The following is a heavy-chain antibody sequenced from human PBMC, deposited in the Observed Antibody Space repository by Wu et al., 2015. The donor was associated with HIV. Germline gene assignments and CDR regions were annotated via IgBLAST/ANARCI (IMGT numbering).Heavy chain of an antibody. CDR1: GYTFSGYY. J-gene: IGHJ4*02. D-gene: IGHD4-17*01. V-gene: IGHV1-2*02. Sequence: QVQLVQSGAEVKKPGASVKVSCKASGYTFSGYYMHWLRQAPGQGLEWMGWINPNSGGTNYAQKFQDRVTLTRDTSISTAHMELDSLTFSDTAVYYCARDANPVTTEFDFWGQGTLVTVSS. CDR3: ARDANPVTTEFDF. CDR2: INPNSGGT.